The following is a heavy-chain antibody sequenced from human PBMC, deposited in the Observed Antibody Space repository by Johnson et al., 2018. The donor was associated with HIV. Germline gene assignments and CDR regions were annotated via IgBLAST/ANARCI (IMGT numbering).Heavy chain of an antibody. Sequence: EVQLVESGGGLIQPGGSLRLSCAASGLTVSSSYMSWVRQAPGKGLEWVSVIYSGGGTYYVDSVKGRFTISRDNAKNSLYLQMNSLRAEDTALYYCARDLIGWELRGAFDIWGQGTMVTVSS. CDR2: IYSGGGT. J-gene: IGHJ3*02. CDR3: ARDLIGWELRGAFDI. D-gene: IGHD1-26*01. V-gene: IGHV3-53*01. CDR1: GLTVSSSY.